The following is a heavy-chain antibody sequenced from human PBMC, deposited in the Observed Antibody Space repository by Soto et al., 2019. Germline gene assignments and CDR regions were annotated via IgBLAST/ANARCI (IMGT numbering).Heavy chain of an antibody. Sequence: GGSLRLSCAASGFPFSSYSMNWVRQAPGKGLEWVSSISSSSSYIYYADSVKGRFTISRDNAKNSLYLQMNSLRAEDTAVYYCARDVVVVPAAIHWFDPWGQGTLVTVSS. CDR2: ISSSSSYI. CDR3: ARDVVVVPAAIHWFDP. J-gene: IGHJ5*02. D-gene: IGHD2-2*01. CDR1: GFPFSSYS. V-gene: IGHV3-21*01.